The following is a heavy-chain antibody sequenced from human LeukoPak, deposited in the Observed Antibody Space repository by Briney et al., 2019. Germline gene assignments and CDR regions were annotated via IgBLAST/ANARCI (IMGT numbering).Heavy chain of an antibody. V-gene: IGHV1-69*13. D-gene: IGHD3-16*01. Sequence: SVKVSCKASGGTFSSYAISWVRQAPGQGLEWMGGIIPIFGTANYAQKFQGRVTITADESTSTAYMELSSLRSEDTAVYYCARDGYNYDYVWGSIPGAFDIWGQGTMVTVSS. CDR1: GGTFSSYA. CDR2: IIPIFGTA. J-gene: IGHJ3*02. CDR3: ARDGYNYDYVWGSIPGAFDI.